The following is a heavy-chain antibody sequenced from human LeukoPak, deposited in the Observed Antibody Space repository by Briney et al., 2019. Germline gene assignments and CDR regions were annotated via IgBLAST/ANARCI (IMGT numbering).Heavy chain of an antibody. CDR3: AKDYNPLYGDHPDY. CDR1: GFNFHDYA. V-gene: IGHV3-43*02. Sequence: GGSLRLSCAASGFNFHDYAMHWVRQAPGKGLEWVSLISGDGGSAYYADSMKGRFTISRDNSKDSLHLQMNSLRTEDTALYYCAKDYNPLYGDHPDYWGQGTLATVSS. J-gene: IGHJ4*02. D-gene: IGHD4-17*01. CDR2: ISGDGGSA.